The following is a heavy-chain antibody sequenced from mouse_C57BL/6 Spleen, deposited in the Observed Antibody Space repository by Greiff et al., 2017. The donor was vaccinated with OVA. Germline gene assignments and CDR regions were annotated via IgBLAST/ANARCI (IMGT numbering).Heavy chain of an antibody. V-gene: IGHV1-82*01. Sequence: VQLQQSGPELVKPGASVKISCKASGYAFSSSWMNWVKQRPGKGLEWIGRIYPGDGDTNYNGKFKGKATLTADKSSSTAYMQLSSLTSEDSAVYFCARKDYDASWFAYWGQGTLVTVSA. CDR3: ARKDYDASWFAY. CDR2: IYPGDGDT. D-gene: IGHD2-4*01. CDR1: GYAFSSSW. J-gene: IGHJ3*01.